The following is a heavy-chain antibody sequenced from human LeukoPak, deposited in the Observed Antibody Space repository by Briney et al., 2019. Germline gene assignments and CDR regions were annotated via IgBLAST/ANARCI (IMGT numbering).Heavy chain of an antibody. V-gene: IGHV1-69*04. CDR2: IIPILGIA. J-gene: IGHJ5*02. D-gene: IGHD2-15*01. Sequence: GASVKVSCKASGGTFSSYAISWVRQAPGQGLEWMGRIIPILGIANYAQKFQGRVTITADKSTSTAYMELSSLRSEDTAVYYCARTDCSGGSCYSLSGWFDPWGQGTLVTVSS. CDR1: GGTFSSYA. CDR3: ARTDCSGGSCYSLSGWFDP.